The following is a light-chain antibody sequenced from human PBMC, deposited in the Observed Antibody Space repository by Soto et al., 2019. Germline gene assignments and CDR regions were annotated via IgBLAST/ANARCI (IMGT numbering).Light chain of an antibody. CDR1: SADIGAFNY. Sequence: QSALTQPASVSGSPGQSITISCAGTSADIGAFNYVSWYQHHPGKAPKLLIYDVSDRPSGVSTRFSASKSANTASLTISGLQADDEGDYYCSSYSTTSALVFGGGTNLTVL. CDR3: SSYSTTSALV. CDR2: DVS. V-gene: IGLV2-14*03. J-gene: IGLJ2*01.